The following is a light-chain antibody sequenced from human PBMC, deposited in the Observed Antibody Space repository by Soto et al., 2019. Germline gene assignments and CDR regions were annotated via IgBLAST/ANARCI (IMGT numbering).Light chain of an antibody. V-gene: IGLV2-11*01. CDR2: DVS. CDR3: CSYAGSYTFPYV. CDR1: SSDVGGYNY. J-gene: IGLJ1*01. Sequence: QSVLSQPRSLSVSPGQSVTISFTGTSSDVGGYNYVSWYQQHPGKAPKLMIYDVSKRPSEVPDRFSGSKSGNTASLTISGLQAEDEADYYCCSYAGSYTFPYVFGTGTKVTVL.